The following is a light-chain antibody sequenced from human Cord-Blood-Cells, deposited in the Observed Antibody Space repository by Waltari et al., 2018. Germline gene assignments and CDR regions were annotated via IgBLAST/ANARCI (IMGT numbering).Light chain of an antibody. CDR1: SSDVGGYNS. CDR3: SSYTSSSTVV. Sequence: QSALTQPASVSGSPGQSITISCTGTSSDVGGYNSVSWYKQHPDKAPKLMIYDVSNRPSVVSNRFYGPKSGNTASLTISGLQDQDEAADDCSSYTSSSTVVFGGGTKLTVL. V-gene: IGLV2-14*01. CDR2: DVS. J-gene: IGLJ2*01.